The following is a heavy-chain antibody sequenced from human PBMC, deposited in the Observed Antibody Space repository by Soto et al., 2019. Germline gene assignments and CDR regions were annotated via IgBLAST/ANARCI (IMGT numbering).Heavy chain of an antibody. CDR2: IIAFIGKT. Sequence: SVKVSCKASGYTFTSYGISWVRQAPGQGLEWMGGIIAFIGKTNYAQKFQGRVTITTDESTSTAYMELSSLRSEDTAVYYCAREGSGWDSYYFDYWGQGTLVTVSS. D-gene: IGHD6-19*01. V-gene: IGHV1-69*05. CDR1: GYTFTSYG. J-gene: IGHJ4*02. CDR3: AREGSGWDSYYFDY.